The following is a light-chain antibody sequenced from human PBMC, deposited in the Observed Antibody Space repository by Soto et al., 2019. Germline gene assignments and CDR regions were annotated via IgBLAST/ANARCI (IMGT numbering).Light chain of an antibody. Sequence: DIQMTQSPSSLSASVGDRVTITCQASQDIDNYLNWYQQKPGKAPKLLINDASNLETGIPSRFSGSGTETDFTFTISSLQDEDIATYYCQKYDNLPTFGQGTKLEIK. CDR2: DAS. CDR3: QKYDNLPT. V-gene: IGKV1-33*01. CDR1: QDIDNY. J-gene: IGKJ2*01.